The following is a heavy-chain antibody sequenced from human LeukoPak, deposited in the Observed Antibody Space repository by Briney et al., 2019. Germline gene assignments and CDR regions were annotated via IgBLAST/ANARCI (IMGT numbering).Heavy chain of an antibody. J-gene: IGHJ2*01. Sequence: PGGSLRLSCAASGFTFSSYEMNWVRQAPGKGLVWVSRIKSDGSTASYADSVKGRSTISRDNAKNTLYLQMNSLRAEDTAVYYCAKDADTATIIYWYFDLWGRGTLVTVSS. V-gene: IGHV3-74*01. CDR1: GFTFSSYE. CDR3: AKDADTATIIYWYFDL. CDR2: IKSDGSTA. D-gene: IGHD5-18*01.